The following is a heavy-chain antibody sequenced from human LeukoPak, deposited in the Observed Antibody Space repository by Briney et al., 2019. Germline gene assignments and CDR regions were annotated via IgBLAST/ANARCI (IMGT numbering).Heavy chain of an antibody. CDR1: GFTFNNAW. V-gene: IGHV3-23*01. Sequence: PGGSLRLSCAASGFTFNNAWMNWVRQAPGKGLEWVSAINGRGDSTFYADSVKGQFTIFRDNSKSTVYPQMNSLRADDTAVYYCAKERQTGDYFTSDFWGQGTLVTVSS. J-gene: IGHJ4*02. CDR3: AKERQTGDYFTSDF. CDR2: INGRGDST. D-gene: IGHD4-17*01.